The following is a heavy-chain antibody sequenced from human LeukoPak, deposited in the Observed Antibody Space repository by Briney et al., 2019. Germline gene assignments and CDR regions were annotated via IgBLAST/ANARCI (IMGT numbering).Heavy chain of an antibody. CDR3: ARARITMVRGVMSPLDY. J-gene: IGHJ4*02. CDR1: GGSLSGYY. Sequence: SETLSLTCAVYGGSLSGYYWSWIRQPPGKGLEWIGEINHSGSTNYNPSLKSRVTISVDTSKNQFSLKLSSVTAADTAVYYCARARITMVRGVMSPLDYWGQGTLVTVSS. D-gene: IGHD3-10*01. V-gene: IGHV4-34*01. CDR2: INHSGST.